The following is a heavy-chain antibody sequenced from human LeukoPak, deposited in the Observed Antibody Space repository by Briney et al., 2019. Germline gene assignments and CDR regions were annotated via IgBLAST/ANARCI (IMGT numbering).Heavy chain of an antibody. CDR1: GFTLSNYW. CDR2: ISEDGRAT. CDR3: ARDEHLWQISH. D-gene: IGHD3-3*02. V-gene: IGHV3-74*01. Sequence: GGSLRLSCAASGFTLSNYWIHWVRQAPGKGLVWVSRISEDGRATTYADYVKGRFTISKDNAKNSVYLQMSSLRAEDTAVYYCARDEHLWQISHWGQGTLVTVSS. J-gene: IGHJ4*02.